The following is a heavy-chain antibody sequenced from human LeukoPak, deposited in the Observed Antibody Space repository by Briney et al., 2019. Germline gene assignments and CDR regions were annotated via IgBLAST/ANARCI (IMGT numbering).Heavy chain of an antibody. CDR2: IVHDGNNK. V-gene: IGHV3-30*03. CDR1: GFTFNSYG. Sequence: GRSLRLSCAASGFTFNSYGMHWVRQAPGKGLEWVAVIVHDGNNKYYADSVKGRFTISRDNAKNSLYLQMNSLRAEDTAVYYCARGSYGSGSYYRVYYYMDVWGKGTTVTISS. D-gene: IGHD3-10*01. CDR3: ARGSYGSGSYYRVYYYMDV. J-gene: IGHJ6*03.